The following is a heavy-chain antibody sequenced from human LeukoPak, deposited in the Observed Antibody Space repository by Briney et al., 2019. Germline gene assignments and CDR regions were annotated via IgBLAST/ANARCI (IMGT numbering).Heavy chain of an antibody. J-gene: IGHJ5*02. CDR2: TNAGNGNT. CDR1: GYTFTSYA. CDR3: ARGRDSSSWAAFIS. Sequence: ASVKVSCKASGYTFTSYAMHWVRQAPGQRLEWMGWTNAGNGNTKYSQKFQGRVTITRDTSASTAYMELSSLRSEDTVVYYCARGRDSSSWAAFISWGQGTLVTVSS. V-gene: IGHV1-3*01. D-gene: IGHD6-13*01.